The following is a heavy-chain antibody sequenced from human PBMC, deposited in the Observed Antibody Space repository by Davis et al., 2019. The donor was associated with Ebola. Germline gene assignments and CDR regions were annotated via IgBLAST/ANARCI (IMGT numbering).Heavy chain of an antibody. D-gene: IGHD3-3*01. J-gene: IGHJ6*02. Sequence: GESLKISCAASGFTFSDYYMSWIRQAPGKGLEWVSYISSSGSTIYYADSVKGRFTISRDNAKNSLYLQMNSLRAEDTAVYYCARESGYYDFWMAGMDVWGQGTTVTVSS. V-gene: IGHV3-11*04. CDR2: ISSSGSTI. CDR3: ARESGYYDFWMAGMDV. CDR1: GFTFSDYY.